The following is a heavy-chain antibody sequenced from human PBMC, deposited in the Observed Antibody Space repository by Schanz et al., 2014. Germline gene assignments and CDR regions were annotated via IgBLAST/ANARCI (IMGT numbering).Heavy chain of an antibody. J-gene: IGHJ4*02. CDR2: INTGSNYI. V-gene: IGHV3-11*05. CDR3: ARAGYCTSVSCSLFVSDY. CDR1: GFSFSDYY. Sequence: QVQLVDSGGGLVEPGGSLRLSCAASGFSFSDYYMSWIRQAPGKGLEWISFINTGSNYINYADSVKGRFTISRDSAENSLYLQMNSLRAEDTAVYYCARAGYCTSVSCSLFVSDYWGQGTLVTVSS. D-gene: IGHD2-2*03.